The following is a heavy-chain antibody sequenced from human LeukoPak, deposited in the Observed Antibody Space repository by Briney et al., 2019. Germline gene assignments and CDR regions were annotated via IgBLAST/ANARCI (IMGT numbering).Heavy chain of an antibody. V-gene: IGHV1-46*04. CDR1: GYTFTSYY. CDR3: ARIGDYGSGSEGFDP. Sequence: SSVKVSCKASGYTFTSYYIHWVRQAPGQGLEWMGIISPSVGTTTYAQNLEGRVTMTRDTSTTTVYIELRSLRSEDTAVYYCARIGDYGSGSEGFDPWGQGTLVTVSS. D-gene: IGHD3-10*01. CDR2: ISPSVGTT. J-gene: IGHJ5*02.